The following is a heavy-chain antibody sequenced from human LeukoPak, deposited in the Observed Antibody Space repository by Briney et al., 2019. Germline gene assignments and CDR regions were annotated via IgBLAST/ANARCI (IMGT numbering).Heavy chain of an antibody. J-gene: IGHJ4*02. Sequence: SETLSLTCSVSGGSMSRYYWSWIRQPPGKGLEWIGYIYYSGSTNYNPSLKSRVTISVDTSKKEFSLKLSTVTAADTAVYFCARLEYSSGWYVYWGQGTLVTVSS. CDR2: IYYSGST. D-gene: IGHD6-19*01. V-gene: IGHV4-59*01. CDR1: GGSMSRYY. CDR3: ARLEYSSGWYVY.